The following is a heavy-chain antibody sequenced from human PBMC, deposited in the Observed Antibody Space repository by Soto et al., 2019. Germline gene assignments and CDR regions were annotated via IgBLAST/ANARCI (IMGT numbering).Heavy chain of an antibody. CDR1: GFTFSSYG. Sequence: QVQLVESGGCVVQPGRSLRLSCAASGFTFSSYGMHWVRQTPGKGLEWVATISYDGSNEYYADSVKGRFTISRDNSKNTLYLQMNSLRPEDTALYYCAKRISGQGIDYWGQGTLVTVSS. V-gene: IGHV3-30*18. J-gene: IGHJ4*02. CDR3: AKRISGQGIDY. CDR2: ISYDGSNE. D-gene: IGHD1-20*01.